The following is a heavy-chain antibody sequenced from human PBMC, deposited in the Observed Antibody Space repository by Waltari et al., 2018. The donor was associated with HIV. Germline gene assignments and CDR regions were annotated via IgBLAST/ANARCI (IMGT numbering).Heavy chain of an antibody. Sequence: QVQLVESGGGLVKPGGSLRLSCAASGFTFSDYYLSWNLPAPGKGLEWVSYISSSGSTIYYADSVKGRFTISRDNAKNSLYLQMNSLRAEDTAVYYCARVDDYYYYGMDVWGQGTTVTVSS. V-gene: IGHV3-11*01. CDR2: ISSSGSTI. CDR3: ARVDDYYYYGMDV. CDR1: GFTFSDYY. J-gene: IGHJ6*02.